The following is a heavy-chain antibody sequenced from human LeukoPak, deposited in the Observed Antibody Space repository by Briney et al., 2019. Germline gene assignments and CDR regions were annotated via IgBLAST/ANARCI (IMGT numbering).Heavy chain of an antibody. CDR3: APSSSWYHFDY. Sequence: SETLSLTCAVYRGSFSGYYWNWIGQPPGKGLEGMGEINHSGSTNYNPSLKRRVTISVDTYKKQFSLKLSSVTAADTAVYYCAPSSSWYHFDYWGQGTLVTVSS. V-gene: IGHV4-34*01. CDR1: RGSFSGYY. CDR2: INHSGST. J-gene: IGHJ4*02. D-gene: IGHD6-13*01.